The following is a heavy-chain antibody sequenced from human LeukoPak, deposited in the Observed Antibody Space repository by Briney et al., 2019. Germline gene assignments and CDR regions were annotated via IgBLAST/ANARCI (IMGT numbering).Heavy chain of an antibody. CDR3: ARHKSRSSYDAFEI. CDR1: DGSFTSRSYS. D-gene: IGHD1-26*01. Sequence: PSETLSLTCAVSDGSFTSRSYSWGWLRQPPGKGLDWLGSFDYTGTTQYNPSLKSRVTISVDTYKNQFSLKLSSVTAADTAVYYCARHKSRSSYDAFEIWGQGTMVTVSS. V-gene: IGHV4-39*01. CDR2: FDYTGTT. J-gene: IGHJ3*02.